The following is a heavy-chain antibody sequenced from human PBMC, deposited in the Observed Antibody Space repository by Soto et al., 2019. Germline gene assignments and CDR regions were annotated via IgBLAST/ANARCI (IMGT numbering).Heavy chain of an antibody. V-gene: IGHV3-53*01. J-gene: IGHJ4*02. D-gene: IGHD7-27*01. CDR3: VRVTGAERH. Sequence: GGSLRLSCVVSGFIVSRSHTMWVRQAPGKGLEGVSVIYNHGQINYVDPVKGRFTIARDNSKNTIYLQMNSLKVEDTAVYYCVRVTGAERHWGQGALVTVSS. CDR2: IYNHGQI. CDR1: GFIVSRSH.